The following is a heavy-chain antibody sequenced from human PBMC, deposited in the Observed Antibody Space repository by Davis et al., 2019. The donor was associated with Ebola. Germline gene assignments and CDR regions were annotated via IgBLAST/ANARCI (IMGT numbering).Heavy chain of an antibody. V-gene: IGHV3-66*01. CDR1: GFTVSSNH. CDR3: ADVYGLDV. J-gene: IGHJ6*02. Sequence: GGSLRLSCTASGFTVSSNHMSWVRQAPGKGLEWVSVIYNSGTTSYADSVKGRFTISRDDSKNTVYLQMHSLRADDTAVYYCADVYGLDVWGQGTTVTVSS. CDR2: IYNSGTT.